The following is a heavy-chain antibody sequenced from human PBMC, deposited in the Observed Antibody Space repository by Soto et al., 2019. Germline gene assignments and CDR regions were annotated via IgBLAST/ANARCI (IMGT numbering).Heavy chain of an antibody. Sequence: SVKVSCKASGGTFSSYAISWVRQAPGQGLEWMGGIIPIFGTANYAQKFQGRVTITADKSTSTAYMELSSLRSEDTAVYYCATETYYYDSSGYRWFDPWGQGTLVTVSS. V-gene: IGHV1-69*06. CDR2: IIPIFGTA. CDR3: ATETYYYDSSGYRWFDP. D-gene: IGHD3-22*01. J-gene: IGHJ5*02. CDR1: GGTFSSYA.